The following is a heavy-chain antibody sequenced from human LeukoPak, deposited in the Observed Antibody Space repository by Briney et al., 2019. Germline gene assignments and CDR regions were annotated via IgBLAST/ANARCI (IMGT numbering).Heavy chain of an antibody. D-gene: IGHD2-2*02. CDR2: ISNSGSST. V-gene: IGHV3-23*01. CDR1: GFTFTSYA. CDR3: ATRYCSSTSCYTEDAFDI. J-gene: IGHJ3*02. Sequence: GGSLRLSCAASGFTFTSYAMTWVRQAPGKGLEWVSGISNSGSSTYYADSVKGRFTISRDNSKNTLYLQMNSLRAEDTAVYYCATRYCSSTSCYTEDAFDIWGQGTMVTVSS.